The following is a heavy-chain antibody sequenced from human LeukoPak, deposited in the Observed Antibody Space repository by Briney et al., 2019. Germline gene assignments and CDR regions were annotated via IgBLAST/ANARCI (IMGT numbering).Heavy chain of an antibody. CDR2: TSGSGGST. D-gene: IGHD3-10*01. CDR3: ARNVLLWFGELGVNERGDY. V-gene: IGHV3-23*01. CDR1: GFTFSSYA. J-gene: IGHJ4*02. Sequence: GGSLRLSCAASGFTFSSYAMSWVRQAPGKGLEWVSATSGSGGSTYYADSVKGRFTISRDNSKNTLYLQMNSLRAEDTAVYYCARNVLLWFGELGVNERGDYWGQGTLVTVSS.